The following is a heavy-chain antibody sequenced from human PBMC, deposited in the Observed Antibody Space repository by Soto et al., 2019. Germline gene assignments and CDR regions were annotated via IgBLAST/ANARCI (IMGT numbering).Heavy chain of an antibody. V-gene: IGHV4-59*08. CDR2: IYYSGST. D-gene: IGHD1-1*01. Sequence: QVQLQESGPGLVKPSETLSLTCTVSGGSISSYYWSWIRQPPGKGLEWIGYIYYSGSTNYNPSLKCRVTISVDTSKNQFSLKVSSVTAADTAVYYCARRYGYSFDYWGQGTLVTVSS. CDR3: ARRYGYSFDY. CDR1: GGSISSYY. J-gene: IGHJ4*02.